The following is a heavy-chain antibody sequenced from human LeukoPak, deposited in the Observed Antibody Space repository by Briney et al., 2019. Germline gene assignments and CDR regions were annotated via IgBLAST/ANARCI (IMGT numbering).Heavy chain of an antibody. CDR1: GFTFSSYS. J-gene: IGHJ4*02. Sequence: PGGSLRLSCAASGFTFSSYSMNWVRQAPGKGLEWVSYISSSSSTIYYADSVKGRFTISRDNSKNTLYLQMNSLRAEDTAVYYCAKLKTGTTSDYWGQGTLVTVSS. CDR3: AKLKTGTTSDY. V-gene: IGHV3-48*01. CDR2: ISSSSSTI. D-gene: IGHD1-1*01.